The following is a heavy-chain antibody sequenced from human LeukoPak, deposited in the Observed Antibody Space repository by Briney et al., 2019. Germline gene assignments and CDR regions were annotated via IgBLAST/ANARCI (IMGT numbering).Heavy chain of an antibody. CDR1: GFTFSSYS. Sequence: GGSLRLSCAASGFTFSSYSMNWVRQAPGKGLEWVSYISSSGSTIYYADSVKGRFTISRDNAKNSLYLQMNSLRAEDTAVYYCARGDYYDSSGHSFDYWGQGTLVTVSS. V-gene: IGHV3-48*04. J-gene: IGHJ4*02. CDR3: ARGDYYDSSGHSFDY. D-gene: IGHD3-22*01. CDR2: ISSSGSTI.